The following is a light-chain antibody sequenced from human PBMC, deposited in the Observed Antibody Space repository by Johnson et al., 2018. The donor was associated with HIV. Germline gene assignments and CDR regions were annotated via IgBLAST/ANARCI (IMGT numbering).Light chain of an antibody. CDR1: SSNIGSNT. V-gene: IGLV1-51*02. CDR2: ENV. J-gene: IGLJ1*01. CDR3: GTWDSSLSANV. Sequence: QSVLTQPPSASGTPGQRVTISCSGSSSNIGSNTVNWYQQLPGTAPKLLVYENVKRPSGIPDRFSGSKSGTSATLGITGLQTGDEADYYCGTWDSSLSANVFGTGTKVTVL.